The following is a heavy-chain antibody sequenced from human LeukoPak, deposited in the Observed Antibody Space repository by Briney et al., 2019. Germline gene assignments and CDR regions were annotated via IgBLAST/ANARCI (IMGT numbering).Heavy chain of an antibody. V-gene: IGHV4-59*08. CDR1: GGFISSYY. Sequence: SETLSLTCTVSGGFISSYYWSWIRQPPGKGLELMGYIYYSGTTNYNPSLKSRFTISVDTSKNQFSLKLSSVTAADTAVYYCARRNYDSSYYFAYWGQGTLVTVSS. J-gene: IGHJ4*02. CDR3: ARRNYDSSYYFAY. CDR2: IYYSGTT. D-gene: IGHD3-22*01.